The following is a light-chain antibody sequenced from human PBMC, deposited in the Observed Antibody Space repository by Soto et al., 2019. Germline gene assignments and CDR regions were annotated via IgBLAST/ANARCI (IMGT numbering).Light chain of an antibody. V-gene: IGLV6-57*01. CDR2: EDN. Sequence: NFMLTQPHSVSDSPGKTVTISCTRSSGSIASNYVQWYQQRPGSSPTTVINEDNQRPSGVPDRFSGSIDSSSNSASLTISGLETEDEADYYCQSYDATNQVFGGGTKLTVL. J-gene: IGLJ3*02. CDR1: SGSIASNY. CDR3: QSYDATNQV.